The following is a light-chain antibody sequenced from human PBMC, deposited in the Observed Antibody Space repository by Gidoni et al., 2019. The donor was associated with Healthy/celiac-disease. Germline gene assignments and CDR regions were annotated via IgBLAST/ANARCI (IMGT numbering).Light chain of an antibody. J-gene: IGLJ2*01. CDR3: QACDSSTV. CDR1: KLGDKY. V-gene: IGLV3-1*01. Sequence: SYELTQPPSVSVSPGQTASITCSGDKLGDKYAGWYQQRPGQSPVLVIYQDSKRPAGNPELFSGSNSRNTATLTISGPQAIAEADYYSQACDSSTVFGGGTKLTVL. CDR2: QDS.